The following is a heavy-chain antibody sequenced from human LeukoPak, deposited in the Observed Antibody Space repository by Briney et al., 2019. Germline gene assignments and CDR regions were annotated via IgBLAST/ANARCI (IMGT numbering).Heavy chain of an antibody. D-gene: IGHD1-26*01. Sequence: PGGSLRLSCAASGFTFSSYAMHWVRQAPGKGLEWVAVISYDGSNKYYADSVKGRFTISRDNSKNTLYLQMNSLRAEDTAVYYCAKDPGRIVGATTAFDYWGQGTLVTVSS. V-gene: IGHV3-30-3*01. CDR1: GFTFSSYA. CDR3: AKDPGRIVGATTAFDY. CDR2: ISYDGSNK. J-gene: IGHJ4*02.